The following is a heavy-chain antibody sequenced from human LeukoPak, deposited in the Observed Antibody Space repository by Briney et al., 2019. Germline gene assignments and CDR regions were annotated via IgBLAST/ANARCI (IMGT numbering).Heavy chain of an antibody. V-gene: IGHV4-30-4*08. D-gene: IGHD1/OR15-1a*01. CDR3: ARQNRRWYFDL. CDR1: GGSISSGDYY. Sequence: TSETLSPTCTVSGGSISSGDYYWSWVRQPPGKGLEWIGYIYSSGSTYYNPSLKSRIIISVDTSNNQFSLKLTSLIAADTAVYYCARQNRRWYFDLWGRGTLVTVSS. J-gene: IGHJ2*01. CDR2: IYSSGST.